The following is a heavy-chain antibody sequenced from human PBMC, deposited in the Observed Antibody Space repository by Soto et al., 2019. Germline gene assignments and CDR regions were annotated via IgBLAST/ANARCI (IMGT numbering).Heavy chain of an antibody. V-gene: IGHV4-39*01. CDR2: IYYSGST. CDR3: ARLPYFGGYYDY. D-gene: IGHD3-22*01. Sequence: SETLSLTCTVSGGSISSSSYYWGWIRQPPGKGLEWIGSIYYSGSTYYNPSLKSRVTISVDTSKNQFSLKLSSVTAADTAVYYCARLPYFGGYYDYWGQGTLVTVSS. CDR1: GGSISSSSYY. J-gene: IGHJ4*02.